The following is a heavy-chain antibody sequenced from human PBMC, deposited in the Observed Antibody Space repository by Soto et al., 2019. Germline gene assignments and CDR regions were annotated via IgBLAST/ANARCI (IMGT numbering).Heavy chain of an antibody. J-gene: IGHJ6*02. V-gene: IGHV3-30*18. D-gene: IGHD3-3*01. CDR3: AKGGFTIFGVAPSSGMDV. CDR1: GFTFSSYG. CDR2: ISYDGSNK. Sequence: PGGSLRLSCAASGFTFSSYGMHWVRQAPGKGLEWVAVISYDGSNKYYADSVKGRFTISRDNSKNTLYLQMNSLRAEDTAVYYCAKGGFTIFGVAPSSGMDVWGQGTTVTVSS.